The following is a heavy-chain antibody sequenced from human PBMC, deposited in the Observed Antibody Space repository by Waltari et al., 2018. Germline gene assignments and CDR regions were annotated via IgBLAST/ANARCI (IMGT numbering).Heavy chain of an antibody. J-gene: IGHJ4*02. Sequence: QVQLQQWGAGLLKPSETLSLTCAVYGGSFSGYYWSWIRQPPGKGLEWIGEINHSGSTNYNPSLKSRVTISVDTSKNQFSLKLSSVTAADTAVYYCARAWGYWNYGGDYLGQGTLVTVSS. D-gene: IGHD1-7*01. V-gene: IGHV4-34*01. CDR2: INHSGST. CDR3: ARAWGYWNYGGDY. CDR1: GGSFSGYY.